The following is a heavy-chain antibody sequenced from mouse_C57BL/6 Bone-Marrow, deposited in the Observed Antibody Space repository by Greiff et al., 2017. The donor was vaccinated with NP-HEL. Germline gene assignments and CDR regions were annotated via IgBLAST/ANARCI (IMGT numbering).Heavy chain of an antibody. J-gene: IGHJ2*01. CDR1: GFTFSSYG. CDR3: ARSDYYGSSY. D-gene: IGHD1-1*01. V-gene: IGHV5-6*01. CDR2: ISSGGSYT. Sequence: EVMLVESGGDLVKPGGSLKLSCAASGFTFSSYGMSWVRQTPDKRLEWVATISSGGSYTYYPDSVKGRFTISRDNAKNTLYLQMSSLKSEDTAMYYCARSDYYGSSYWGQGTTLTVSS.